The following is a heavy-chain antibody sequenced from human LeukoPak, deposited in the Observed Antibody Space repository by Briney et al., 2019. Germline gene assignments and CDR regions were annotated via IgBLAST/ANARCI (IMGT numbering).Heavy chain of an antibody. CDR1: GYTFTDYY. J-gene: IGHJ4*02. Sequence: EASVKVSCKASGYTFTDYYMHWVRQAPGQGLEWMGRINPNSGGTSYAQKFQGRVTMTRDTSISTAYMELSRLRSDDTAVYYCARDPGEMIVATTFDYWGQGTLVTVSS. D-gene: IGHD5-12*01. CDR3: ARDPGEMIVATTFDY. CDR2: INPNSGGT. V-gene: IGHV1-2*06.